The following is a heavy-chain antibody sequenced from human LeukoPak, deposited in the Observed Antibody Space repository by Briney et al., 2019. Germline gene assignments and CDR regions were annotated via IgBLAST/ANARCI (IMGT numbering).Heavy chain of an antibody. J-gene: IGHJ5*02. V-gene: IGHV3-23*01. CDR3: ASRERSSGSPTIDP. CDR1: GFTFSSYA. D-gene: IGHD3-10*01. Sequence: GGSLRLSCAASGFTFSSYAMSGVRQAPGKGLECVSAISGSGGSTYSADSVKGRFTISRDNSKNTLYLQMTSLRAEDTAVYYCASRERSSGSPTIDPWGQGTLVTVSS. CDR2: ISGSGGST.